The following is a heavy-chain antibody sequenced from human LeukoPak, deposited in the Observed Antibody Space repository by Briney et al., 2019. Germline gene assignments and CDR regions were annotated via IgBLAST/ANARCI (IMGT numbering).Heavy chain of an antibody. V-gene: IGHV1-69*13. D-gene: IGHD4-17*01. CDR2: IIPIFGTA. CDR3: ARDVVDYGDYGDY. CDR1: GGTFSSYA. Sequence: ASLKVSCKASGGTFSSYAISWVRQAPGQGLEWVGGIIPIFGTANYAQKFQGRVTITADESTSTAYMEMSSLRAEDTAVYYCARDVVDYGDYGDYWGQGTLVTVSS. J-gene: IGHJ4*02.